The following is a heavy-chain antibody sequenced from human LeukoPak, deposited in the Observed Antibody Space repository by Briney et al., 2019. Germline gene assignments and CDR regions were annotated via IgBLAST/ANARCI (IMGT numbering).Heavy chain of an antibody. D-gene: IGHD6-19*01. CDR3: ARDGGESAVAGTHYYYGMDV. Sequence: ASVKVSCKASGYTFTSYAMHWVRQAPGQRLEWMGWSNAGNGNTKYSQGFQGRVTITRDTSASTAYTELSSLRSEDMAVYYCARDGGESAVAGTHYYYGMDVWGQGTTVTVSS. J-gene: IGHJ6*02. CDR1: GYTFTSYA. CDR2: SNAGNGNT. V-gene: IGHV1-3*02.